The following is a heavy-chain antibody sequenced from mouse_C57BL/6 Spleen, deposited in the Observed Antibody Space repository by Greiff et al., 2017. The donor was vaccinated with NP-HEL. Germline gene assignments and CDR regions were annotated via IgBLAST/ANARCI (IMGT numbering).Heavy chain of an antibody. CDR1: GYAFSSYW. CDR3: ARGRITTAHFDV. CDR2: IYPGDGDT. D-gene: IGHD1-2*01. V-gene: IGHV1-80*01. Sequence: VKLQESGAELVKPGASVKISCKASGYAFSSYWMNWVKQRPGKGLEWIGQIYPGDGDTNYNGKFKGKATLTADKSSSTAYMQLSSLTSEDSAVYFCARGRITTAHFDVWGTGTTVTVSS. J-gene: IGHJ1*03.